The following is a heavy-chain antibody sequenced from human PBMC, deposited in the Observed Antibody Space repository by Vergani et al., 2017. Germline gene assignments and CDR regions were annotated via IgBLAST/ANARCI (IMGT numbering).Heavy chain of an antibody. CDR3: ARDEGYSYGWGRGDFDY. D-gene: IGHD5-18*01. CDR2: IIPIFGTA. Sequence: QVQLVQSGAEVKKPGSSVKVSCKASGGTFSSYAISWVRQAPGQGLEGMGGIIPIFGTAKYVQTFPGRVTITADESTSTAYMELSSLRSEDTAVYYCARDEGYSYGWGRGDFDYWGQGTLVTVSS. CDR1: GGTFSSYA. J-gene: IGHJ4*02. V-gene: IGHV1-69*13.